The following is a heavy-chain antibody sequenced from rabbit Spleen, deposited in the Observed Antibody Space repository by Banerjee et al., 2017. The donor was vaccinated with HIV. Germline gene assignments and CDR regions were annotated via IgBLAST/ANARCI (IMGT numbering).Heavy chain of an antibody. CDR3: ARGGSDVIFAFNL. V-gene: IGHV1S40*01. D-gene: IGHD4-2*01. Sequence: QSLEESGGGLVQPGASPTLTCTASGFSFNYTYMCWVRQAPGKGLEWIACIYNGDGSTYYASWAKGRFTISKTSSTTVTLQMTSLTAADTATYFCARGGSDVIFAFNLWGPAPWSPS. J-gene: IGHJ4*01. CDR1: GFSFNYTY. CDR2: IYNGDGST.